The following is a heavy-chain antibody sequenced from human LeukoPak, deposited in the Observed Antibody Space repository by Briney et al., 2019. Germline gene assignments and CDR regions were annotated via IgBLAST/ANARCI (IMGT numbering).Heavy chain of an antibody. CDR3: ARTATSGYSSSRDDY. CDR1: GGSSRGYY. CDR2: IYYSGST. V-gene: IGHV4-59*05. Sequence: PSETLSLTCTVSGGSSRGYYWSWIRQPPGKGLEWIGSIYYSGSTYYNPSLKSRVTISVDTSKNQFSLKLSSMTAACTTVYYCARTATSGYSSSRDDYWGQGTLVTVSS. D-gene: IGHD6-13*01. J-gene: IGHJ4*02.